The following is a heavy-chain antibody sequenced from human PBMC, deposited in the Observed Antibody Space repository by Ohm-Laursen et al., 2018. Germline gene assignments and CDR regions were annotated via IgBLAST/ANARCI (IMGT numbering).Heavy chain of an antibody. V-gene: IGHV3-7*03. CDR2: IKQDGSEK. J-gene: IGHJ4*02. D-gene: IGHD5-18*01. CDR1: KFTFSAYW. CDR3: ARVGVDTAAFDY. Sequence: GSLRLSCSASKFTFSAYWMSWVRQAPGKGLEWVANIKQDGSEKYYVDSVKGRFTISRDNAKNTLYLQLNSLRAEDTAVYYCARVGVDTAAFDYWGQGTLVTVSS.